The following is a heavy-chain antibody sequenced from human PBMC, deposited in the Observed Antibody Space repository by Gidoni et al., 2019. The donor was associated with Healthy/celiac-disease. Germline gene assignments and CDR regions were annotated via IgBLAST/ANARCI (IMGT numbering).Heavy chain of an antibody. V-gene: IGHV1-58*02. CDR3: AAGSSRGSFGY. CDR1: GFTFTSSA. J-gene: IGHJ4*02. Sequence: QMQLVQSGPEVKKPGTAVKVSCQPAGFTFTSSAMQWVRPAGGQRLEWIGWIVVGSGNTNYAQKFKERVTITRDMSTSTAYMELSSLRSEDTAVSYCAAGSSRGSFGYWGQGTLVTVSS. CDR2: IVVGSGNT.